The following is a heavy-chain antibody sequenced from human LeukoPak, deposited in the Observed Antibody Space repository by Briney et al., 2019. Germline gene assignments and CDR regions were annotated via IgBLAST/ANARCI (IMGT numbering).Heavy chain of an antibody. CDR1: GFTFSAYV. Sequence: GGSLRLSCIASGFTFSAYVMNWVRQAPGKGLEWVSGISGGDGTTYYADSVKGRFTISRDNAKNTLYLQMNSLRAEDTAIYYCAKRYCSSSTCYWVAFDVWGQGTMVTVSS. D-gene: IGHD2-2*01. J-gene: IGHJ3*01. V-gene: IGHV3-23*01. CDR3: AKRYCSSSTCYWVAFDV. CDR2: ISGGDGTT.